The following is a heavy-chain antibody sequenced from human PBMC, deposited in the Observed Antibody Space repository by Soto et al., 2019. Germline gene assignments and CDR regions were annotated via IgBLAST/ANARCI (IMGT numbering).Heavy chain of an antibody. CDR3: AKGGRQWLVTSDFNY. CDR2: VSHDGRNT. CDR1: GFTFSDYA. Sequence: VQLVESGGGVVQPGRSLRLSCAASGFTFSDYAMHWVRQAPGKGLEWVAVVSHDGRNTHYADSVKGRFTISRDSSNNTVSLGMTSLRAEDTAVYYCAKGGRQWLVTSDFNYWGQGALVTVSS. V-gene: IGHV3-30*18. D-gene: IGHD6-19*01. J-gene: IGHJ4*02.